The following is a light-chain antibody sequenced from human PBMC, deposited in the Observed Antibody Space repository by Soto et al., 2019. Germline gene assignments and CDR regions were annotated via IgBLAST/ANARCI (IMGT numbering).Light chain of an antibody. CDR3: HHYGGSPPLT. V-gene: IGKV3-20*01. CDR2: ATF. J-gene: IGKJ2*01. Sequence: EVVLTQSPGTLSLSPGERATLSCRASQSVSNNYLAWYQQRPGQAPRLLIYATFNRATGIPDRFSGSGSGTDFTLSINRLEGGDFAVYYCHHYGGSPPLTFGQGNKLEI. CDR1: QSVSNNY.